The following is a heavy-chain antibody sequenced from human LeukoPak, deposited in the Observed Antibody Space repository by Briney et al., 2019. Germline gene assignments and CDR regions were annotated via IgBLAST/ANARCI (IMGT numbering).Heavy chain of an antibody. V-gene: IGHV3-30*04. CDR1: GFTFSNYA. J-gene: IGHJ4*02. D-gene: IGHD3-16*01. CDR3: ARDMITFGGVTAPVDY. CDR2: IWYDGSNK. Sequence: PGGSLRLSCAASGFTFSNYAMNWVRQAPGKGLEWVAVIWYDGSNKYYADSAKGRFTVSRDNSKNTLYLQMNSLRAEDTAVYYCARDMITFGGVTAPVDYWGQGTLVTVSS.